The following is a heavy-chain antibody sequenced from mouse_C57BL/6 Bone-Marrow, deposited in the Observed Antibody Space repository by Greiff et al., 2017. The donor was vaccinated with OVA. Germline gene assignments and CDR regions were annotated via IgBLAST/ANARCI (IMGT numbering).Heavy chain of an antibody. D-gene: IGHD1-1*01. CDR3: ARRLRWYFDV. V-gene: IGHV1-18*01. Sequence: EVQLQQPGPELVKPGASVKLPCKASGYTFTDYNMDWVKQSHGKSLEWIGDINPNNGGTIYNQKFKGKATLTVDKSSSTAYMELRSLTSEDTAVYYCARRLRWYFDVWGTGTTVTVSS. CDR2: INPNNGGT. CDR1: GYTFTDYN. J-gene: IGHJ1*03.